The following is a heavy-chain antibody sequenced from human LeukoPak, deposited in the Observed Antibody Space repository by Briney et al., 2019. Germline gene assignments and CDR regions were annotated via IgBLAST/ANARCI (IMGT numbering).Heavy chain of an antibody. J-gene: IGHJ3*02. CDR1: GGSISSSSYY. CDR2: VYYSGST. Sequence: PSETLSLTCTVSGGSISSSSYYWGWIRQPPGKGLEWIGSVYYSGSTYYNPTLKSRFTISVDTSKSQFSLKLSSVTAADTAMYYCASLPRYCSGGTCRDTFDIWGQGTMVTVSS. D-gene: IGHD2-15*01. CDR3: ASLPRYCSGGTCRDTFDI. V-gene: IGHV4-39*01.